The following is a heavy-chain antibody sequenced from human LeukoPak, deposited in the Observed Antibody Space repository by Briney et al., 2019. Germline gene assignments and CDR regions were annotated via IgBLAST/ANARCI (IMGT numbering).Heavy chain of an antibody. CDR2: INHSGST. D-gene: IGHD5-24*01. CDR3: ARHGRRYFDL. J-gene: IGHJ2*01. CDR1: GGSFSGYY. V-gene: IGHV4-34*01. Sequence: SETLSLTCAVYGGSFSGYYWSWIRQPPGKGLEWIGEINHSGSTNYNPSLKSRVTISVDTSKNQFSLKLSSVTAADTAVYYCARHGRRYFDLWGRGTLVTVSS.